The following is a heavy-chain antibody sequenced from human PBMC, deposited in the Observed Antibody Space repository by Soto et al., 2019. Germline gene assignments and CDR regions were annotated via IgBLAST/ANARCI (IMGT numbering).Heavy chain of an antibody. J-gene: IGHJ6*03. D-gene: IGHD2-2*01. CDR1: GYTFTSYD. CDR2: MNPNSGNS. Sequence: QVQLEQSGAEVKKPGASVKVSCKASGYTFTSYDINWVRQAPGQGPEWMGWMNPNSGNSGYAQEFQGRVTMTRDTSIDTAYMELSSLRCEDTAVYYCARAVPAAKLNMDVWGEGTTVTVSS. CDR3: ARAVPAAKLNMDV. V-gene: IGHV1-8*01.